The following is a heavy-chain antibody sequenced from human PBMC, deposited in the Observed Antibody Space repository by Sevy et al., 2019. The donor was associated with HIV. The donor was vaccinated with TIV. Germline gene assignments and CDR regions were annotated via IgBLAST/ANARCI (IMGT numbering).Heavy chain of an antibody. CDR2: IKEDGSER. V-gene: IGHV3-7*01. Sequence: GGSLRLSCAASGFTFNMYWMTWVRQAPGKGLEWVANIKEDGSERNYLDSVKGRVTISRDNAKESLYLQINSLRAEDTAVYYCARHCSGGSCYSLLPHYYYGMDVWGQGTTVTVSS. CDR1: GFTFNMYW. CDR3: ARHCSGGSCYSLLPHYYYGMDV. D-gene: IGHD2-15*01. J-gene: IGHJ6*02.